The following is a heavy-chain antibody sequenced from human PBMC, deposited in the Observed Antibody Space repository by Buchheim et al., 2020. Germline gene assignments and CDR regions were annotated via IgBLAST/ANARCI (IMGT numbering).Heavy chain of an antibody. J-gene: IGHJ6*02. Sequence: QVQLQESGPGTVEPSQTLSLTCTVSGGSISSGGYYWSWIRQHPGKGLEWIGYIYYSGSTYYNPSLKSRVTISVDTSKNQFSLKLSSVTAADTAVYYCARDYISVDRYYYGMDVWGQGTT. CDR2: IYYSGST. D-gene: IGHD6-19*01. CDR3: ARDYISVDRYYYGMDV. CDR1: GGSISSGGYY. V-gene: IGHV4-31*03.